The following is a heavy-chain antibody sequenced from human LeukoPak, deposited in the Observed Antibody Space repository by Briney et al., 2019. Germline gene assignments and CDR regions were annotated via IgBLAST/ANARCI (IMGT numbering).Heavy chain of an antibody. V-gene: IGHV1-24*01. D-gene: IGHD3-16*01. CDR3: ATPALKGGAFDI. CDR1: GYTLTELS. J-gene: IGHJ3*02. CDR2: FDPEDGET. Sequence: ASVKVSCKVSGYTLTELSMHWVRQAPGKGLEWMGGFDPEDGETIYAQKFQGRVTMTEDTSTDTAYMELSSLRSEDTAVYYCATPALKGGAFDIWGQGTMVTVS.